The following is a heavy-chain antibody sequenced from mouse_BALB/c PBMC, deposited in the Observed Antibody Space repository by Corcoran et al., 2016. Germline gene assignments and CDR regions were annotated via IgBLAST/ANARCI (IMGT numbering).Heavy chain of an antibody. CDR3: ARTWDEGYFDY. Sequence: QVTLKESGPGILQPSQTLSLTCSFSGFSLSTSGMGGGWIRQPSGKGLEWLAHIWWDDVKRYDPALKSRLTISKYTSNSQVFLKIASVDTADTAAYYCARTWDEGYFDYWGQGTTLTVSS. J-gene: IGHJ2*01. CDR1: GFSLSTSGMG. D-gene: IGHD4-1*01. V-gene: IGHV8-8*01. CDR2: IWWDDVK.